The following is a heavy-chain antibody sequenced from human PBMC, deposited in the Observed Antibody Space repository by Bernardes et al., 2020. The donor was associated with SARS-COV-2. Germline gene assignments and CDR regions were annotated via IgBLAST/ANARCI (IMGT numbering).Heavy chain of an antibody. Sequence: GGSLRLSCAASGFTFSSYAMSWVRQAPGKGLEWISGISGSAARIYYADSVKGRFTVSRDNSKNTVYLQMNSLGAEDTAVYYCARGAFWSGYYTDYWGQGTLVTVSS. J-gene: IGHJ4*02. CDR3: ARGAFWSGYYTDY. CDR1: GFTFSSYA. D-gene: IGHD3-3*01. V-gene: IGHV3-23*01. CDR2: ISGSAARI.